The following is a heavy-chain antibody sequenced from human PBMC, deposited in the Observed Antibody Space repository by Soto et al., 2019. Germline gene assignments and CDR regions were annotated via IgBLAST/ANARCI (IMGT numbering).Heavy chain of an antibody. CDR2: ISAHNGNT. CDR1: GYTFTSYG. V-gene: IGHV1-18*01. Sequence: QVHLVQSGAEVKKPGASVKVSCKASGYTFTSYGITWVRQAPGQGLEWMGWISAHNGNTDYAQELKGRVIVTRDTSTSTAYMELRSLISDDTAVSELAIGRYGDYWGQGALVTIYS. D-gene: IGHD1-26*01. CDR3: AIGRYGDY. J-gene: IGHJ4*02.